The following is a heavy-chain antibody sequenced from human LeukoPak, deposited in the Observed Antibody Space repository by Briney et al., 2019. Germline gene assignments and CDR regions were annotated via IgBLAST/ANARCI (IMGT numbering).Heavy chain of an antibody. CDR2: ISGSGGNT. V-gene: IGHV3-23*01. J-gene: IGHJ4*02. Sequence: GGSLRLSCAASGFTFSSYAMSWVRQAPGKGLEWVSAISGSGGNTYYADSVKGRFTISRDNSKNTLYLQMNSLRAEDTAVYYCAKVLLGVYYFDYWGQGTLVTVSS. D-gene: IGHD2-8*01. CDR1: GFTFSSYA. CDR3: AKVLLGVYYFDY.